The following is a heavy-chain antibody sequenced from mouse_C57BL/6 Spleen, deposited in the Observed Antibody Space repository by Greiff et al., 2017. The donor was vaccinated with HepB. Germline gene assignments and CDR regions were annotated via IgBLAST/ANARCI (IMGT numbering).Heavy chain of an antibody. V-gene: IGHV1-55*01. Sequence: VQLQQSGAELVKPGASVKMSCKASGYTFTSYWITWVKQRPGQGLEWIGDIYPGSGSTNYNEKFKSKATLTVDTSSSTAYMQRSSLTSEDSAVYYCARRGTGTRAMDYWGQGTSVTVSS. D-gene: IGHD4-1*01. CDR2: IYPGSGST. CDR1: GYTFTSYW. J-gene: IGHJ4*01. CDR3: ARRGTGTRAMDY.